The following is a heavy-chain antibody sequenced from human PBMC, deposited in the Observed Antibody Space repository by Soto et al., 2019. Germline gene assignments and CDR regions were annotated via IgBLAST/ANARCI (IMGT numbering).Heavy chain of an antibody. J-gene: IGHJ4*02. D-gene: IGHD6-13*01. CDR3: AKDPGRSCTYLAY. Sequence: HPGGSLRLSCAASGFTFSSYAMSWVRQAPGKGLEWVSAISGSGGSTYYADSVKGRFTISRDNSKNTLYLQMNSLRDEDKAVYYCAKDPGRSCTYLAYCGQGTMVTVSS. V-gene: IGHV3-23*01. CDR1: GFTFSSYA. CDR2: ISGSGGST.